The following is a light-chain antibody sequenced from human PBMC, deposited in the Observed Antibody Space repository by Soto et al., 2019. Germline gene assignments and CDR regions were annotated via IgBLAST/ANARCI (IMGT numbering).Light chain of an antibody. J-gene: IGKJ1*01. CDR2: RAS. V-gene: IGKV1-5*03. Sequence: DIPLTQAPSTLSASVGDRVTITCRASQSVDTWLAWYQQKPGKAPNLLISRASTLNTGVPSRFSGSGSGTEFTLTINSLHPDDFATYYCQQYRHYSRTFGQGTKVEV. CDR1: QSVDTW. CDR3: QQYRHYSRT.